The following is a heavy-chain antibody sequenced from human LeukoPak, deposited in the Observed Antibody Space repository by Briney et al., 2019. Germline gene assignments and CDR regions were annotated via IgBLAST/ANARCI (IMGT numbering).Heavy chain of an antibody. CDR2: INPNSGGT. V-gene: IGHV1-2*02. J-gene: IGHJ5*02. Sequence: ASVKDSCKASGYTFTCYYMHWVRQAPGQGLEWMGWINPNSGGTNYAQKFQGRVTMTRDTSISTAYMELSRLRSDDTAVYYCARGRITMVRGVIMGGWFDPWGQGTLVTVSS. CDR3: ARGRITMVRGVIMGGWFDP. CDR1: GYTFTCYY. D-gene: IGHD3-10*01.